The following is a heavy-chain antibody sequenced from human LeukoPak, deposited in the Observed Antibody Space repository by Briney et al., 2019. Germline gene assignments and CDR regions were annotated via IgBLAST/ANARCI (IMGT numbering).Heavy chain of an antibody. CDR2: ISSRDGST. CDR1: GHISSTSL. Sequence: GASVKVSCKASGHISSTSLIHWVRAAPGQGPVWMGLISSRDGSTLYARNLQGRVTMTRDMSTSTVYMELNSLRSDDTAVYFCAREAAVGACNFDYWGQGTLVTASS. D-gene: IGHD1-26*01. V-gene: IGHV1-46*04. CDR3: AREAAVGACNFDY. J-gene: IGHJ4*02.